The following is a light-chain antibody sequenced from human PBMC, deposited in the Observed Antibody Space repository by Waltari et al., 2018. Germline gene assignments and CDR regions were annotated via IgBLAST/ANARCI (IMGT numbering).Light chain of an antibody. CDR2: DDS. V-gene: IGLV3-21*02. Sequence: SFVVTQTPSVSVAPGQTAKIECGGKNIGSKSVQWYQQKAGQAPVLVIYDDSDRHTGIPERFSGSNSRNTATLTISSVEAGDGADYYCQVWDDNSEQVIFGGGSKLTVL. CDR1: NIGSKS. CDR3: QVWDDNSEQVI. J-gene: IGLJ2*01.